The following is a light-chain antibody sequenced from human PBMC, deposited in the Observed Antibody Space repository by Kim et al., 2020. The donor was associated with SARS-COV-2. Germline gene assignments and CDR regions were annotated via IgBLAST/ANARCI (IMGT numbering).Light chain of an antibody. V-gene: IGLV4-69*01. CDR2: LNSDGSH. CDR3: QTWGTGIQV. J-gene: IGLJ3*02. Sequence: QPVLTQSPSASASLGASVKLTCTLSSGHSSYAIAWHQQQPEKGPRYLMKLNSDGSHSKGDGIPDRFSGSSSGGERYLTISSLQSEDEADYFCQTWGTGIQVFGGGTKLTVL. CDR1: SGHSSYA.